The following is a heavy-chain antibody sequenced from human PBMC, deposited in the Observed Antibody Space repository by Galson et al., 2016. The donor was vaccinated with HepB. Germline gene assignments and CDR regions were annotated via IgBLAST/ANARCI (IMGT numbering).Heavy chain of an antibody. V-gene: IGHV1-69*06. CDR1: GGTFSSDA. Sequence: SVKVSCKAYGGTFSSDAISWVRQAPGQGLEWLGAIPPIFGTVNYAQKFQGRLTITADRSTSAAYMEMSSLRSEDTAVYYCASGGAYYYDTSGYYYRYYFDYWGQGTLVTVSS. CDR3: ASGGAYYYDTSGYYYRYYFDY. CDR2: IPPIFGTV. J-gene: IGHJ4*01. D-gene: IGHD3-22*01.